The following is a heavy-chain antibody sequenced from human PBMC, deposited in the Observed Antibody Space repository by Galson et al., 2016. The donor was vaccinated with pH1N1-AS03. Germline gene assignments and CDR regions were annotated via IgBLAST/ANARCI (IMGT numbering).Heavy chain of an antibody. CDR2: IGTSSTYI. V-gene: IGHV3-21*01. D-gene: IGHD1-7*01. J-gene: IGHJ5*02. CDR1: GFIFSAYP. CDR3: ARDRGWNYGGLDL. Sequence: SLRLSCAASGFIFSAYPMNWVRQAPGMGLEWVSFIGTSSTYIYYADPVKGRFTISSDNMKKSLYLQLNSLRAEDTGIYYCARDRGWNYGGLDLWGQGTLVTVSS.